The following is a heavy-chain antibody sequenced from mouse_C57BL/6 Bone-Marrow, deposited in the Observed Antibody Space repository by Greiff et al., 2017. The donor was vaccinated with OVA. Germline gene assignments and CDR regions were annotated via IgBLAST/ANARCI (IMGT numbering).Heavy chain of an antibody. Sequence: QVQLQQPGAELVKPGASVKLSCKASGYTFTSYWMHWVKPRPGRGLEWIGRIDPNSGGAKYNEKFKSKATLTVDKPSSTAYMQLSSLTSEDSAVYYCARKRMGLRRDWYFDVWGTGTTVTVSS. J-gene: IGHJ1*03. V-gene: IGHV1-72*01. CDR3: ARKRMGLRRDWYFDV. CDR1: GYTFTSYW. D-gene: IGHD2-4*01. CDR2: IDPNSGGA.